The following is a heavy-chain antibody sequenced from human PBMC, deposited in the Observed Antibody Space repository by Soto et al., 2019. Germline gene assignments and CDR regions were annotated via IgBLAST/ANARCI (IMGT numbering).Heavy chain of an antibody. CDR3: ARVDAVAGLYNCHGLNV. J-gene: IGHJ6*02. Sequence: QVQLVQSGAEVKKPGSSVKVSCKVSGGTFSNYAIDWVRLAPGHGLEWMGGIVPICGTTYYTQKFQGRATIIEDDSTTTAYLEMSGLRSEDTAIYDCARVDAVAGLYNCHGLNVRGQRAAVTDSS. CDR2: IVPICGTT. D-gene: IGHD6-19*01. V-gene: IGHV1-69*12. CDR1: GGTFSNYA.